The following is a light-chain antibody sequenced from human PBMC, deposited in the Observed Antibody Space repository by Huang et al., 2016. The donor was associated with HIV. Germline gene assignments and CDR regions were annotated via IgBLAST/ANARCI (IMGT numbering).Light chain of an antibody. V-gene: IGKV3-20*01. J-gene: IGKJ3*01. CDR3: QQYGSSQFT. CDR1: QSVSSSY. Sequence: EIVLTQSPDTLSLSPGERATLSCRASQSVSSSYLAWYQQKPGQAPRLRSYGASSRATGIPDRFSGSGSGTDFTLTISRLEPEDFAVYYCQQYGSSQFTFGPGTKVDIK. CDR2: GAS.